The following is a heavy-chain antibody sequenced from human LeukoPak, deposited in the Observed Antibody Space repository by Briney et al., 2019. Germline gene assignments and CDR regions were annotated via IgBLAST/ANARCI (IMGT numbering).Heavy chain of an antibody. CDR1: GFIFDDYA. CDR2: ISWNSGRI. J-gene: IGHJ6*02. CDR3: VKDKGRTYYYGMDV. D-gene: IGHD1-26*01. Sequence: GGSLRLSCAASGFIFDDYAMHWVRQPPGKGLEWVSGISWNSGRIGYADSVKGRFTISRDNAKNSLYLQMNSLRAEDTALYYCVKDKGRTYYYGMDVWGQGTTVTVSS. V-gene: IGHV3-9*01.